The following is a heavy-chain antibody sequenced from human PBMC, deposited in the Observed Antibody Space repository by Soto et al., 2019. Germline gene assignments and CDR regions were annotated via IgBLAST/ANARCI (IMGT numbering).Heavy chain of an antibody. CDR3: ARAPVGLDTISYFDY. V-gene: IGHV4-59*08. J-gene: IGHJ4*02. CDR2: IFYNGGST. Sequence: SETLSLTCSVSRGSMSNYDWSWVRRPPGKGLEWIGNIFYNGGSTYYRPSLESRMHMSLDATRNHYSLRLTSVTAADTAVYFCARAPVGLDTISYFDYWGQGKLVTVSS. CDR1: RGSMSNYD. D-gene: IGHD3-3*01.